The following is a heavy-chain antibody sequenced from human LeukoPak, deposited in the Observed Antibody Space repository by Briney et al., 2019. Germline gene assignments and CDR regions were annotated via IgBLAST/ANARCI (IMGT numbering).Heavy chain of an antibody. CDR3: AREFEGVASGAVY. V-gene: IGHV3-21*01. D-gene: IGHD1-26*01. Sequence: GGSLRLPWAASGFTLSRYSMDWVRQAPGKGLEWVSSMSVNSGLIYYADSVKGRFTVSRNNARNSLYLQMHSLRAADTAVYYWAREFEGVASGAVYWGEGNLVTVSS. J-gene: IGHJ4*02. CDR1: GFTLSRYS. CDR2: MSVNSGLI.